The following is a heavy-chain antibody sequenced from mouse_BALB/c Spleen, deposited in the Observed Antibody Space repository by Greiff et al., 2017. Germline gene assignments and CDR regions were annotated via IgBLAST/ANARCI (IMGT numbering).Heavy chain of an antibody. J-gene: IGHJ3*01. CDR3: TREYGYYWFAY. V-gene: IGHV1S81*02. Sequence: QVQLQQSGAELVKPGASVKLSCKASGYTFTSYYMYWVKQRPGQGLEWIGEINPSNGGTNFNEKFKSKATLTVDKSSSTAYMQLSSLTSEDSAVYYCTREYGYYWFAYWGQGTLVTVSA. CDR1: GYTFTSYY. D-gene: IGHD2-10*02. CDR2: INPSNGGT.